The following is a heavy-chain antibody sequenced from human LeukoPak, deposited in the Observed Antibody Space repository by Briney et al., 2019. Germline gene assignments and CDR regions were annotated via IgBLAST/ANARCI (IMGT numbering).Heavy chain of an antibody. Sequence: GGSLRLSCEASGFTFNTYALHWVRQAPGKGLEWVAVVSYDGGAKYYADSVKGRFTISSDNSKNTVDLQMYSLRAEDAAVYYCARSLGSGWIHLVEYWGQGTLVTVS. D-gene: IGHD6-19*01. V-gene: IGHV3-30*03. CDR1: GFTFNTYA. CDR3: ARSLGSGWIHLVEY. CDR2: VSYDGGAK. J-gene: IGHJ4*02.